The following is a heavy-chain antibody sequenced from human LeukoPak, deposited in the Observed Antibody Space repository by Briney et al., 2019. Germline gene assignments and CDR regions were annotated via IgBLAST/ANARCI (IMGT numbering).Heavy chain of an antibody. V-gene: IGHV4-38-2*02. CDR1: GYSISSGYY. D-gene: IGHD3-10*01. J-gene: IGHJ6*03. CDR2: INHRRST. CDR3: ARRVGRWFGERAYYYNYMDV. Sequence: SETLSLTCTVSGYSISSGYYWGWIRPPPGKGLEWIGEINHRRSTNYSPSLKSRVTISVDTSKNQFSLRLSSVTAADTAVYYCARRVGRWFGERAYYYNYMDVWGKGTTVTISS.